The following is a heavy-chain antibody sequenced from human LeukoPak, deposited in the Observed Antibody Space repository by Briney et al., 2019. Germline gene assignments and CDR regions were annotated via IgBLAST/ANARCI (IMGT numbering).Heavy chain of an antibody. Sequence: SETLSLTCTVSGGSISSGDYYWSWLRQPPGTGLEWIGYIYYSGSTYYNPSLKSRVTISVDTSKNQFSLKLSSVTAADTAVYYCARGDSYRSGELGPWGQGTLVTVSS. CDR1: GGSISSGDYY. CDR2: IYYSGST. D-gene: IGHD3-10*01. CDR3: ARGDSYRSGELGP. V-gene: IGHV4-30-4*01. J-gene: IGHJ4*02.